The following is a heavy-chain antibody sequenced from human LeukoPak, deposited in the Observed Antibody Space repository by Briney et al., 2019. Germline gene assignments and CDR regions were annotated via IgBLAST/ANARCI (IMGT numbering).Heavy chain of an antibody. D-gene: IGHD3-16*01. CDR1: GGTFSSYA. CDR3: ARERRGALNWFDP. V-gene: IGHV1-69*05. CDR2: IIPIFGTA. Sequence: GSSVKVSCKASGGTFSSYAISWVRQAPGQGLEWMGGIIPIFGTANYAQKFQGRVTITTDESTSTAYMELSSLRSEDTAVYYCARERRGALNWFDPWGQGTLVTVSS. J-gene: IGHJ5*02.